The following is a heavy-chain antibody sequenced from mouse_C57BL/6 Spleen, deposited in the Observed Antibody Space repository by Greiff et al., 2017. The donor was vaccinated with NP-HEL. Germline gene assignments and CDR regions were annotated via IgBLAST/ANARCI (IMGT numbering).Heavy chain of an antibody. J-gene: IGHJ1*03. D-gene: IGHD1-1*01. Sequence: EVQLQQSGAELVRPGASVKLSCTASGFNIKDDYMHWVKQRPEQGLEWIGWIDPENGDTEYASKFQGKATITADTSSNTAYLQLSSLTSEDTAVYYCTRRAHYYGSSYGYFDVWGTGTTVTVSS. V-gene: IGHV14-4*01. CDR2: IDPENGDT. CDR1: GFNIKDDY. CDR3: TRRAHYYGSSYGYFDV.